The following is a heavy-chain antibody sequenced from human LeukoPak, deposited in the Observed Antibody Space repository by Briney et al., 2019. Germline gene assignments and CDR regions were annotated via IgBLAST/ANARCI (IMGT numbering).Heavy chain of an antibody. CDR2: VYYTGST. J-gene: IGHJ4*02. CDR3: ARRRGWIRLD. V-gene: IGHV4-59*12. D-gene: IGHD6-19*01. CDR1: GDSISSYY. Sequence: PSETMFLTCIVPGDSISSYYWSWIRQPPGKGPEWVGYVYYTGSTNYNPSLKSRVTISVDTSKNQFSLKLSSVTAADTAVYYCARRRGWIRLDWGQGTLVTVSS.